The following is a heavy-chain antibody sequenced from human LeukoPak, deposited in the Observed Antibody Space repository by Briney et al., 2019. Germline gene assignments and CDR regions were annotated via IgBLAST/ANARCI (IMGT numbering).Heavy chain of an antibody. CDR3: ARANRLEWLFDFDP. D-gene: IGHD3-3*01. J-gene: IGHJ5*02. CDR2: IYYSGST. Sequence: PSETPSLTCTVSGGSISSYYWSWIRQPPGKGLEWIGYIYYSGSTNYNPSLKSRVTISVDTSKNQFSLKLSSVTAADTAVYYCARANRLEWLFDFDPWGQGTLVTVSS. V-gene: IGHV4-59*01. CDR1: GGSISSYY.